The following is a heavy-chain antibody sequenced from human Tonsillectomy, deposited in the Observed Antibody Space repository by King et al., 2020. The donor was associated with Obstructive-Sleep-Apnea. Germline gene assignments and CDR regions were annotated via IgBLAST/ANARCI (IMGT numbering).Heavy chain of an antibody. V-gene: IGHV4-61*01. J-gene: IGHJ3*02. CDR2: IYYSGST. D-gene: IGHD2-15*01. Sequence: QLQESGPGLVKPSETLSLTCTVSGGSVSSGSYYWSWIRQPPGKGLECIGYIYYSGSTNYNPSLKSRVTISVDTSKNQFSLKLSSVTAADTAVYYCAGPRIDAFDIWGQGTMVTVSS. CDR1: GGSVSSGSYY. CDR3: AGPRIDAFDI.